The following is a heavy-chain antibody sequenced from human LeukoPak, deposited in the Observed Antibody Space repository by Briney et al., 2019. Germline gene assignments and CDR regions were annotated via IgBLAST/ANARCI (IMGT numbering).Heavy chain of an antibody. CDR1: GGSFSGYY. CDR2: IHYSGGP. CDR3: ARSEPYQSGSGTYAFNI. V-gene: IGHV4-34*01. Sequence: SETLSLTCAVYGGSFSGYYWSWIRQPPGKGLEWIGSIHYSGGPYYNASLRSRVAISVDTSKNQFSLRLNSVTAADTAVYYCARSEPYQSGSGTYAFNIWGQGTMVTVSS. J-gene: IGHJ3*02. D-gene: IGHD3-10*01.